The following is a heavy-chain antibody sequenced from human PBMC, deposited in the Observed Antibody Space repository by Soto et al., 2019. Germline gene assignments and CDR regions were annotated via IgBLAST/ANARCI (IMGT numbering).Heavy chain of an antibody. Sequence: QVQLVESGGGVVQPGRSLRLSCAASGFPFTTYGMHWVREGPGKGLEWVAVISYDGSNTYYADSVKGRFTISRDNSKNTLYLQMNSLRPEDTAVYFCAKDLYADYEGVGYWGQGTLVTVSS. CDR1: GFPFTTYG. V-gene: IGHV3-30*18. CDR2: ISYDGSNT. D-gene: IGHD4-17*01. J-gene: IGHJ4*02. CDR3: AKDLYADYEGVGY.